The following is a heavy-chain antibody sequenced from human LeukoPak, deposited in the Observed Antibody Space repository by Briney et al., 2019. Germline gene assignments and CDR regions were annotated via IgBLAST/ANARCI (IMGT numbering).Heavy chain of an antibody. D-gene: IGHD6-19*01. J-gene: IGHJ4*02. CDR2: ISYDGSNK. V-gene: IGHV3-30*18. CDR3: AKVKQQWLVGAYYFDY. CDR1: GFTSSSYG. Sequence: PGRSLRLSCAASGFTSSSYGMHWVRQAPGKGLEWVAVISYDGSNKYYADSVKGRFTISRDNSKNTLYLQMNSLRAEDTAVYYCAKVKQQWLVGAYYFDYWGQGTLVTVSP.